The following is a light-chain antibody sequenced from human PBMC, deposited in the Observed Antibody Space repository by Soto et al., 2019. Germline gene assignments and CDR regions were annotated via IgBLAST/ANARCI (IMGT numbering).Light chain of an antibody. V-gene: IGKV3-15*01. Sequence: EIVMTQSPATLSVSPGERATLSCRASQSVSTYLAWYQQKPGQAPRLRIFGASTRATGIPARFSGSGSGSEFTLTISSLQSEDFAVYSCQQYNNWPLVTFGGGTKLEIK. CDR1: QSVSTY. J-gene: IGKJ4*01. CDR2: GAS. CDR3: QQYNNWPLVT.